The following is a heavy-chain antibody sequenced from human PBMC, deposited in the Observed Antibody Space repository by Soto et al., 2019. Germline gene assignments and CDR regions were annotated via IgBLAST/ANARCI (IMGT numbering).Heavy chain of an antibody. D-gene: IGHD3-16*01. CDR3: VRVLFGGNNWFDP. CDR1: GGTFSSYA. V-gene: IGHV1-69*13. J-gene: IGHJ5*02. CDR2: IIPILGTA. Sequence: SVKVSCKASGGTFSSYAISWVRQAPGQGLEWMGGIIPILGTANYAQKFQGRVTITADESTSTAYMELSSLRSEDTAVYYCVRVLFGGNNWFDPWGQGTLVTVSS.